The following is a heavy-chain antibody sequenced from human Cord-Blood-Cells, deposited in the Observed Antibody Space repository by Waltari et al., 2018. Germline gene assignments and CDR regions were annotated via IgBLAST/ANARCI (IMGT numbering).Heavy chain of an antibody. V-gene: IGHV1-69*01. J-gene: IGHJ5*02. CDR3: AHEGGTTENWFDP. D-gene: IGHD1-1*01. CDR2: INPIFGTA. CDR1: GGTFSSYA. Sequence: QVQLVQSGAEVKKPGSSVKVSCKASGGTFSSYAISWVRQAPGQGLGWMGGINPIFGTANYAQRCQGRVTITADESTSTAYMELSSLRSEDTAVYYCAHEGGTTENWFDPWGQGTLVTVSS.